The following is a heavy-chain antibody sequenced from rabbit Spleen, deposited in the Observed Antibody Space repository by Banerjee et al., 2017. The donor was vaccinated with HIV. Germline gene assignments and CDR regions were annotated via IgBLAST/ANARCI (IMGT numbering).Heavy chain of an antibody. CDR2: IDPVFGIT. CDR1: GFTLSSFY. D-gene: IGHD8-1*01. V-gene: IGHV1S7*01. J-gene: IGHJ3*01. Sequence: QSLEESAGGLVQPGGSLKLSCKASGFTLSSFYMNWVRQAPGKGLEWIGYIDPVFGITYYANWVNGRFSISRENAQNTVFLQMTSLTAADTATYFCARDGAGGSYFALWGQGTLVTV. CDR3: ARDGAGGSYFAL.